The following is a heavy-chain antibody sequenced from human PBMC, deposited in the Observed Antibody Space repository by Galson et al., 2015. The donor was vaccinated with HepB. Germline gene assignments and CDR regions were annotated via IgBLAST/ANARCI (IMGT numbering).Heavy chain of an antibody. CDR1: GFSFSSYA. Sequence: SLRLSCAASGFSFSSYAMSWVRQAPGKGLEWVSAISGTGYSTYYADSVKGRFTISRDNSKNTLYLQMNSLRAEDTAIYYCAKEGREQLGGLYYNYYMDVWGKGTTVTVSS. J-gene: IGHJ6*03. CDR2: ISGTGYST. D-gene: IGHD6-6*01. CDR3: AKEGREQLGGLYYNYYMDV. V-gene: IGHV3-23*01.